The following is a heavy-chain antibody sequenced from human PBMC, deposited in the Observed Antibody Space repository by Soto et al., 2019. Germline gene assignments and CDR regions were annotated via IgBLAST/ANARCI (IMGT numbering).Heavy chain of an antibody. J-gene: IGHJ6*02. CDR2: ISAYNGNT. V-gene: IGHV1-18*01. CDR1: GYTFTSYV. D-gene: IGHD3-22*01. CDR3: ASDPPLDDSSGYTLAYYYYGMDV. Sequence: QVQLVQSGAEVKKPGASVKVSCKASGYTFTSYVISWVRQAPGQGLEWMGWISAYNGNTNYAQKLQGRVTMTTDTSTSTAYMELRSLRSDDTAVYYCASDPPLDDSSGYTLAYYYYGMDVWGQGSTVTVSS.